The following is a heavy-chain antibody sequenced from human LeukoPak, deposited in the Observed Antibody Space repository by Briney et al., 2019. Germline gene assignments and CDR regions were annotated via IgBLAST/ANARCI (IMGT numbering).Heavy chain of an antibody. CDR3: ARHALAVAGHAWWYFDL. V-gene: IGHV4-39*01. CDR2: IDYRGRT. Sequence: SETLSLTCTVSGGSLTSSSYYWGCIRQPPGKGRELNGSIDYRGRTYYTPSREGPVTISVGTSKNHLFLKLSSVPATHTAVYYCARHALAVAGHAWWYFDLWGRGTLVTVSS. D-gene: IGHD6-19*01. CDR1: GGSLTSSSYY. J-gene: IGHJ2*01.